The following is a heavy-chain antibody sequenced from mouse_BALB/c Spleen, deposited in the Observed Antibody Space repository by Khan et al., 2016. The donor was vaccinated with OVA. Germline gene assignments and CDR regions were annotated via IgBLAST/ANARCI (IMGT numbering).Heavy chain of an antibody. J-gene: IGHJ3*01. CDR1: GYTFTDYV. CDR3: ARGGYSVFAY. V-gene: IGHV1-77*01. CDR2: IYPVSGST. D-gene: IGHD1-1*01. Sequence: QVQLKQSGPELVKPGASVKMSCKASGYTFTDYVINWVKQKTGQGLEWIGDIYPVSGSTYYNEKFKGKAKLTADKSSNTAYMQLSSLTFEDSAVYFCARGGYSVFAYWGQGTLVTVSA.